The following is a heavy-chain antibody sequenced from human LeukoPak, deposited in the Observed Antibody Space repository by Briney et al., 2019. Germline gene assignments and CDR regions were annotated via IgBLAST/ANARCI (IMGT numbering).Heavy chain of an antibody. CDR1: GFTFSSYW. J-gene: IGHJ4*02. V-gene: IGHV3-7*01. CDR2: IKQDGSEK. CDR3: ARDTPLKYDFWSGYTSFDY. Sequence: GGSLRLSCAASGFTFSSYWMSWVRQAPGKGLEWVANIKQDGSEKYYVDSVKGRFTISRDNAKNPLYPQMNSLRAEDTAVYYCARDTPLKYDFWSGYTSFDYWGQGTLVTVSS. D-gene: IGHD3-3*01.